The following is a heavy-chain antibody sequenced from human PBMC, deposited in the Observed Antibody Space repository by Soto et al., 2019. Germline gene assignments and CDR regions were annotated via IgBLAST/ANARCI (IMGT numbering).Heavy chain of an antibody. V-gene: IGHV4-59*01. CDR3: ARDISIAARRDYYYYMDV. J-gene: IGHJ6*03. D-gene: IGHD6-6*01. CDR2: IYYSGST. Sequence: PSETLSLTCSVSGGSISSYYWSWIRQPPGKGLEWIGYIYYSGSTNYNPSLKSRVTISVDTSKNQFSLKLSSVTAADTAVYYCARDISIAARRDYYYYMDVWGKGTTVTVSS. CDR1: GGSISSYY.